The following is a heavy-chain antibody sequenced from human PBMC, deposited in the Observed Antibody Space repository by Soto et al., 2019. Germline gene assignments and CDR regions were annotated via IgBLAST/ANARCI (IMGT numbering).Heavy chain of an antibody. D-gene: IGHD5-12*01. Sequence: QVQLQESGTGLVKPSQTLSLTCTVSGGSISSGDYYWSWIRQPPGKGLEWIGYIYYSGSTYYNPALKSRVTISVDTSKNQFSLKLSSVTAADTAVYYCARAWLQLYYYGIDVWGQGTTVTVSS. CDR2: IYYSGST. CDR3: ARAWLQLYYYGIDV. V-gene: IGHV4-30-4*01. CDR1: GGSISSGDYY. J-gene: IGHJ6*02.